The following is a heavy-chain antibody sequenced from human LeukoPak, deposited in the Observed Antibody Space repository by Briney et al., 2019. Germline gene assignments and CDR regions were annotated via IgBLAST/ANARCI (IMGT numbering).Heavy chain of an antibody. J-gene: IGHJ6*02. D-gene: IGHD3-10*01. CDR2: INPNSGGT. Sequence: ASVKVSCKASGYTFTGYYMHWVRQAPGQGLEWMGWINPNSGGTNYAQKFQGRVTMTRDTSISTAYMELSRLRSDDTAVYYCARPLMVRGVIRYYGMDVWGQGTTVTVSS. V-gene: IGHV1-2*02. CDR3: ARPLMVRGVIRYYGMDV. CDR1: GYTFTGYY.